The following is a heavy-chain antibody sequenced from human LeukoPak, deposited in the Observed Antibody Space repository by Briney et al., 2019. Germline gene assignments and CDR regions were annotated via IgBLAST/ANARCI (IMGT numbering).Heavy chain of an antibody. D-gene: IGHD1/OR15-1a*01. CDR3: GGGNRPKQPPDH. Sequence: PSETLSLSCTVSGGSVSSTNYYWGWIRQPPGKGLEWIASIYYSGRTYNNPSLKSRVTMSLDTSKNQFSLRLSCVTATDTAVYNCGGGNRPKQPPDHRGQGTPVTVSS. V-gene: IGHV4-39*01. CDR1: GGSVSSTNYY. J-gene: IGHJ4*02. CDR2: IYYSGRT.